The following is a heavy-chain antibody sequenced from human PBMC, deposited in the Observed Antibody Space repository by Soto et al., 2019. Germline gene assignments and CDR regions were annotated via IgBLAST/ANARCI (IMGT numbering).Heavy chain of an antibody. CDR3: ARHPSPEREWVNYFYAMDV. V-gene: IGHV3-48*02. CDR2: VSSSSNTI. CDR1: GFTFSSYS. J-gene: IGHJ6*02. D-gene: IGHD1-1*01. Sequence: EVQLVESGGDLVQPGGSLRLSCAASGFTFSSYSMNWVRQAPGKGLEWISYVSSSSNTIYYADSVKGRFTISRDKAKNSLFLQMNSLRYEDAAVYYFARHPSPEREWVNYFYAMDVWGLGTTVSVSS.